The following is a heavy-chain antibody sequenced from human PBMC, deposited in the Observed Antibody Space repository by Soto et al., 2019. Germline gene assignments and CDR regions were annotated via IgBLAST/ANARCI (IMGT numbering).Heavy chain of an antibody. J-gene: IGHJ4*02. D-gene: IGHD6-19*01. CDR1: GGSISSGGY. Sequence: SETLSLTCAVSGGSISSGGYWSWIRQSPGKGLEWLGYVYYTGSTNYSPSLRSRVSISVDTSKNEFSLRLSSVTAADTAVYFCARSVAVPGAHIDYWGQGTQVTVSS. CDR2: VYYTGST. CDR3: ARSVAVPGAHIDY. V-gene: IGHV4-61*08.